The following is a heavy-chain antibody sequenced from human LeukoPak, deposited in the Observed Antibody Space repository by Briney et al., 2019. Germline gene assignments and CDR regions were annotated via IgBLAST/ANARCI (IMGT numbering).Heavy chain of an antibody. CDR1: GYTFTGYY. J-gene: IGHJ1*01. V-gene: IGHV1-2*02. CDR3: ARGYYDSSDFEYFHH. Sequence: VASVKVSCKASGYTFTGYYMHWVRQAPGQGLEWMGWINPKSGGTNYAQKFQGRVTMTRDTSISTAFMELSRLTSDDTAVYYCARGYYDSSDFEYFHHWGQGTLVTVSS. CDR2: INPKSGGT. D-gene: IGHD3-22*01.